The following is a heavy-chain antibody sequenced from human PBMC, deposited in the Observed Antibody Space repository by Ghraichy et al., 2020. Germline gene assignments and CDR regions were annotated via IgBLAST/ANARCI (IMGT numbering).Heavy chain of an antibody. D-gene: IGHD3-16*01. CDR2: IYNRGTT. V-gene: IGHV4-39*01. CDR1: GGSMSRSSDY. CDR3: ARHGGVSLSRCWGRPVDY. J-gene: IGHJ4*02. Sequence: SETLSLTCTVSGGSMSRSSDYWGWIRQPPGKGQEWIGIIYNRGTTNYNPSLQSRVTISVDTSKNQFSLKLSSVTAADTAIYYCARHGGVSLSRCWGRPVDYWGQGTLVTVSS.